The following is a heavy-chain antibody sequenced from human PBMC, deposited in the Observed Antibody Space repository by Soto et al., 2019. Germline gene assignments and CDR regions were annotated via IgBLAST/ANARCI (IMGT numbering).Heavy chain of an antibody. CDR1: GYTFTSYA. V-gene: IGHV1-3*01. CDR2: INAGNGNT. D-gene: IGHD1-7*01. J-gene: IGHJ4*02. CDR3: ALYYCYNWNSLPLATFDD. Sequence: ASVKVSCKASGYTFTSYAMHWVRQAPGQRLEWMGWINAGNGNTKYSQKFQGRVTITRDTSASTAYMELSSLRSEDTAVYYCALYYCYNWNSLPLATFDDWGQGTRVTVSS.